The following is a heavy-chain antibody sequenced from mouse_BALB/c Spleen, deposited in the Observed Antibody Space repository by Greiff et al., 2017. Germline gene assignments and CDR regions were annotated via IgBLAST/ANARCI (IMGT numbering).Heavy chain of an antibody. CDR2: ISSGGGST. CDR3: ARVQGDYYGYVKDY. D-gene: IGHD1-2*01. CDR1: GFAFSSYD. Sequence: VQLKESGGGLVKPGGSLKLSCAASGFAFSSYDMSWVRQTPEKRLEWVAYISSGGGSTYYPDTVKGRFTISRDNAKNTLYLQMSSLKSEDTAMYYCARVQGDYYGYVKDYWGQGTTLTVSS. V-gene: IGHV5-12-1*01. J-gene: IGHJ2*01.